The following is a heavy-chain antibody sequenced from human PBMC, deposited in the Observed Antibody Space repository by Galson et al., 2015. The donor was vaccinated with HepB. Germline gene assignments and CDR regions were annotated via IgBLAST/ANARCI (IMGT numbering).Heavy chain of an antibody. CDR1: GFTFDDCA. V-gene: IGHV3-9*01. J-gene: IGHJ4*02. CDR2: ISWNSGSI. CDR3: AKDVSGWYVFDY. Sequence: SLRLSCAASGFTFDDCAMHWVRQAPGKGLEWVSGISWNSGSIGYADSVKGRFTISRDNAKNSLYLQMNSLRAEDTALYYCAKDVSGWYVFDYWGQGTLVTVSS. D-gene: IGHD6-19*01.